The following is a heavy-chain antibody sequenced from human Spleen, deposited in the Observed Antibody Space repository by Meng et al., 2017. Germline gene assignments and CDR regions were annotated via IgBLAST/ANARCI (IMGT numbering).Heavy chain of an antibody. CDR1: GGSISSYY. D-gene: IGHD5-18*01. V-gene: IGHV4-59*06. CDR3: AKDRGYSYGD. Sequence: SETLSLTCTVSGGSISSYYWNWIRQHPGKGLEWIGYIHGIGITYYNPSLKSRVIISVDTSKNQFSLKLSSVTAADTAVYYCAKDRGYSYGDWGQGTLVTVSS. CDR2: IHGIGIT. J-gene: IGHJ4*02.